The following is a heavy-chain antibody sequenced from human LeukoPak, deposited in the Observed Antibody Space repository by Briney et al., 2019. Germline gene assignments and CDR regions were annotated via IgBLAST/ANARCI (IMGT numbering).Heavy chain of an antibody. CDR3: ATVRGVDTTALDELSVC. CDR1: GFTVSSNY. D-gene: IGHD5-18*01. CDR2: INAGGAT. J-gene: IGHJ4*02. Sequence: PGGSLRLSCAASGFTVSSNYMGWVRQAPGKGLEWVSVINAGGATYSADSVKGRFTISRDNSKNTLYLQMNSLRAEDTAVYYCATVRGVDTTALDELSVCWGQGTLVTVSS. V-gene: IGHV3-53*01.